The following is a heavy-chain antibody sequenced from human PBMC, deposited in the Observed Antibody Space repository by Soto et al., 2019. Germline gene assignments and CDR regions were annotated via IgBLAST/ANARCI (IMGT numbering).Heavy chain of an antibody. D-gene: IGHD2-2*01. Sequence: PSETLSLTCTVSGGSISSGDDYWSWIRQPPGKGLEWIGYIYYSGSTYYNPSLKSRVTISVDTSKNQFSLKLSSVTAADTAVYYCAREAGYCISTSCYGGWFDPWGQGTLVTVSS. J-gene: IGHJ5*02. CDR3: AREAGYCISTSCYGGWFDP. CDR1: GGSISSGDDY. CDR2: IYYSGST. V-gene: IGHV4-30-4*01.